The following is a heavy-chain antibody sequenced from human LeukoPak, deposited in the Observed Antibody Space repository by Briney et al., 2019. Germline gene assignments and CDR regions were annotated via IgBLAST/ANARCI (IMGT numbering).Heavy chain of an antibody. CDR1: GFTFRNYA. V-gene: IGHV3-23*01. CDR2: VSSSGSLT. D-gene: IGHD3-10*01. J-gene: IGHJ6*03. Sequence: GGSLRLSCAASGFTFRNYALSWVRQAPGKGLEWVSAVSSSGSLTNYADSVKGRFSISRDNSKNTLFLQMNSLSAEDTAVYYCAKDGGFSYFSYVDVWGKGTTVTVSS. CDR3: AKDGGFSYFSYVDV.